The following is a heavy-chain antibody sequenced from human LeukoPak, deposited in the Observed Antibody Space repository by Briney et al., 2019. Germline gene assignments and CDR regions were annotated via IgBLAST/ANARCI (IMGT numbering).Heavy chain of an antibody. D-gene: IGHD3-22*01. J-gene: IGHJ4*02. CDR3: ARDTHDSSGYYSGYFDY. V-gene: IGHV1-18*01. Sequence: ASVKVSCKASGYTFTSYGISWVRQAPGQGLEWLGWISAYNGNTNYAQKLQGRVTMTTDTSTSTAYMELRSLRSDDTAVYYCARDTHDSSGYYSGYFDYWGQGTLVTVSS. CDR1: GYTFTSYG. CDR2: ISAYNGNT.